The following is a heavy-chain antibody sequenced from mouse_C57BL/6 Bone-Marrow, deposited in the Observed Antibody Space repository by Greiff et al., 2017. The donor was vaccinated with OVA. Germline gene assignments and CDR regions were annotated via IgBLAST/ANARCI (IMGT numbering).Heavy chain of an antibody. V-gene: IGHV2-4*01. CDR1: GFSLTSYG. D-gene: IGHD1-1*01. CDR3: AKKGITTPYYAMDY. CDR2: IWSGGST. Sequence: QVQLKESGPGLVQPSQSLSITCTVSGFSLTSYGVHWVRQPPGKGLEWLGVIWSGGSTDYNAAFISRLSISKDNSKSQVFFKMNSLQADDTAIYYCAKKGITTPYYAMDYGGQGTSVTVSS. J-gene: IGHJ4*01.